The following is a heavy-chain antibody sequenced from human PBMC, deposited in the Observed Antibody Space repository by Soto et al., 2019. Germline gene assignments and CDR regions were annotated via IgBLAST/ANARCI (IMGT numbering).Heavy chain of an antibody. CDR2: ISGSGGST. D-gene: IGHD6-19*01. V-gene: IGHV3-23*01. CDR1: GFTFSSYA. J-gene: IGHJ4*02. CDR3: AKDVPLRAGIAVAGDQNYFDY. Sequence: GGSLRLSCAASGFTFSSYAMSWVRQAPGKGLEWVSAISGSGGSTYYADSVKGRFTISRDNSKNTLYLQMNSLRAEDTAVYYCAKDVPLRAGIAVAGDQNYFDYWGQGTLVTVSS.